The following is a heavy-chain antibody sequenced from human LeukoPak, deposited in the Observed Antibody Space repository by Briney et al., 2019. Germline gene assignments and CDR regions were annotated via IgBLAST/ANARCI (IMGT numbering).Heavy chain of an antibody. CDR2: IYTGGGT. Sequence: SEPLSLTCTVSGGSISSYYWSWIRQPAGKGLEWVGRIYTGGGTNYNPSLKGRVTMSVDTSKNQFSLKLSSVTAADTAVYYCARDLGEYYDFWSGYYIDRWFDPWGQGTLVTVSS. CDR3: ARDLGEYYDFWSGYYIDRWFDP. D-gene: IGHD3-3*01. V-gene: IGHV4-4*07. J-gene: IGHJ5*02. CDR1: GGSISSYY.